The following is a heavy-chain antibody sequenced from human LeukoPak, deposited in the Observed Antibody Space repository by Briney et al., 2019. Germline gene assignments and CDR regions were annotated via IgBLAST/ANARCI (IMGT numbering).Heavy chain of an antibody. J-gene: IGHJ5*01. V-gene: IGHV3-15*01. D-gene: IGHD3-22*01. Sequence: GGSLRLSCVASGFSFSNAWMSWVRQAPGKGLEWVGRIKRKIDGETTDYAEAVKGRFTISRDDSKRTLYLQMNSLRAEDTAVYYCTTGYSSGYIDDFWGHGTRVTVSS. CDR3: TTGYSSGYIDDF. CDR1: GFSFSNAW. CDR2: IKRKIDGETT.